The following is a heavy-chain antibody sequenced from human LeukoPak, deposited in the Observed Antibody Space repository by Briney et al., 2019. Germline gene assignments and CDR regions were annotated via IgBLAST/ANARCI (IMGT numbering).Heavy chain of an antibody. D-gene: IGHD3-10*01. J-gene: IGHJ4*02. CDR3: ARAMTMVRGEGFDY. Sequence: SQTLSLTCAVSGGSISSSGYSWSWIRQPPGKGLEWIGYIYHSGSTYYNPPLKSRVTISVDRSKNQFSLKLSSVTAADTAVYYCARAMTMVRGEGFDYWGQGTLVTVSS. V-gene: IGHV4-30-2*01. CDR2: IYHSGST. CDR1: GGSISSSGYS.